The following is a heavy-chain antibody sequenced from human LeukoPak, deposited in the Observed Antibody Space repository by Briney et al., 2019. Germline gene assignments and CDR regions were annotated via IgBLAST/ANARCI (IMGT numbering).Heavy chain of an antibody. V-gene: IGHV3-21*01. D-gene: IGHD2-2*01. J-gene: IGHJ4*02. CDR3: ARDGDIVVVPAANDY. CDR1: GFTFSSYS. CDR2: ISSSSSYI. Sequence: GGSLRLSCAASGFTFSSYSMNWVRQAPGKGLEWVSSISSSSSYIYYADSVKGRFTISRDNAKNSLYLQMSSLRAEDTAVYYCARDGDIVVVPAANDYWGQGTLVTVSS.